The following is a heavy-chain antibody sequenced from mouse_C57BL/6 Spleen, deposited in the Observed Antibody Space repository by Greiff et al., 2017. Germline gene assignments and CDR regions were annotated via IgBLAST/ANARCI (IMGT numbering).Heavy chain of an antibody. CDR2: IYPGSGST. CDR3: AISPFTTVVATDDVDY. D-gene: IGHD1-1*01. V-gene: IGHV1-55*01. Sequence: QVQLQQSGAELVKPGASVKMSCKASGYTFTSYWITWVKQRPGQGLAWIGDIYPGSGSTNYNEKFKSKATLTVDTSSSTAYMQLSSLTSEDSAVYYWAISPFTTVVATDDVDYWGQGTTLTVSS. J-gene: IGHJ2*01. CDR1: GYTFTSYW.